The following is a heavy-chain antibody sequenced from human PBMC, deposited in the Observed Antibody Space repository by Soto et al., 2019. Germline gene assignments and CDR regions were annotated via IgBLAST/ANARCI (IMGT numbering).Heavy chain of an antibody. V-gene: IGHV4-30-4*01. CDR1: GGSISSGDYY. Sequence: SETLSLTCTVSGGSISSGDYYWSWIRQPPGKGLEWIGYIYYSGSTYYNPSLKSRVTISVDTSKNQFSLKLSSVTAADTAVYYCAREPVDLDSSSWGSDYWGQGTLVTVSS. CDR3: AREPVDLDSSSWGSDY. D-gene: IGHD6-13*01. CDR2: IYYSGST. J-gene: IGHJ4*02.